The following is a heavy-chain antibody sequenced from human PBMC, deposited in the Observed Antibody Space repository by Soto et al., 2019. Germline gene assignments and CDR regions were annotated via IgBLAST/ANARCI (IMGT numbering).Heavy chain of an antibody. CDR3: ATSYDTGFDP. D-gene: IGHD3-9*01. V-gene: IGHV1-18*01. CDR2: ISPRNGDK. J-gene: IGHJ5*02. Sequence: QPQLVQSGAEMREPGASVKLSCTASGYSFSTYHISWLRQAPGKGLEWMGVISPRNGDKNFAWKFLDRVIMTTDTSSNTAYMELESLRYDDTAIYYCATSYDTGFDPWGQGTLVTVSS. CDR1: GYSFSTYH.